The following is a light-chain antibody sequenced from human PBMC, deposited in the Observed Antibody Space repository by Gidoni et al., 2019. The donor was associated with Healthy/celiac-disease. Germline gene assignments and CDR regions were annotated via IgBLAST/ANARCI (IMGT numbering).Light chain of an antibody. V-gene: IGKV3-11*01. CDR2: DAS. J-gene: IGKJ4*01. CDR1: QSVSSY. Sequence: EIVLTQSLATLSLSPGERATLSCRASQSVSSYLAWYQQKPGQAPRLLIYDASNSATGIPARFSGSGSGTDFTLTISSLEPEDFAVYYCQQRSNWPPGITFGGGTKVEIK. CDR3: QQRSNWPPGIT.